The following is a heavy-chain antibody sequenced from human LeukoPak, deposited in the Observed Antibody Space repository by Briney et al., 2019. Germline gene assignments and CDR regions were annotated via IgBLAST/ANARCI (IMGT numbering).Heavy chain of an antibody. CDR2: INPTSGGT. CDR1: GYTFTGYY. Sequence: APVKVSCKTSGYTFTGYYMHWVRQAPGQGLEWMGWINPTSGGTNYAQKFQGRVTMTRDTSISTAYMELSRLRSDDTAVYYCARVWYYYDSTGILTLYFDYWGQGTLVTVSS. V-gene: IGHV1-2*02. D-gene: IGHD3-22*01. CDR3: ARVWYYYDSTGILTLYFDY. J-gene: IGHJ4*02.